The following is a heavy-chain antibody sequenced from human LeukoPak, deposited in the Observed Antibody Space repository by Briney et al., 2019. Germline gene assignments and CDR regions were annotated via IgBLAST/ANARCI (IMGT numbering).Heavy chain of an antibody. CDR3: ARDGPYYDVLTGYPPFDY. CDR2: ISYDGNNK. CDR1: RFTFSSYT. V-gene: IGHV3-30-3*01. J-gene: IGHJ4*02. D-gene: IGHD3-9*01. Sequence: HSGGSLRLSCAASRFTFSSYTIHWVRQAPGKGLEWMAVISYDGNNKYYADSVKGRFTISRDSSKNTLYLQMNSLRAEDTAVYYCARDGPYYDVLTGYPPFDYWGQGTLVTVSS.